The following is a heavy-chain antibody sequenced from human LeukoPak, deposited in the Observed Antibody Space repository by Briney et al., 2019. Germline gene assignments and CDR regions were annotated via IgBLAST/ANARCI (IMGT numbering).Heavy chain of an antibody. CDR1: GSSMSSDYY. J-gene: IGHJ6*03. CDR3: ARGPQVRYYYYYMDV. V-gene: IGHV4-38-2*02. D-gene: IGHD3-10*01. CDR2: ISDSGSA. Sequence: SETLSLTCTGSGSSMSSDYYWGWIRQPPGKGLEWIGSISDSGSAYYNPSLKSRVTISVDTSKNQFSLKLSSVTAADTAVYYCARGPQVRYYYYYMDVWGKGTTVTVSS.